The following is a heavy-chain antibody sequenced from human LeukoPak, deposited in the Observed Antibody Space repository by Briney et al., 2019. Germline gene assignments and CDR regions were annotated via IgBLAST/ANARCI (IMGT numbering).Heavy chain of an antibody. D-gene: IGHD2-15*01. CDR3: AGGARAATGYYYYYMDV. CDR1: GLTVSSNH. Sequence: GGSLRLPCAASGLTVSSNHMSWVRQAPGKGLEWVLVIYTGGSTDYADSVKGRFTISRDNSKNTLYLQMNSLRAEDTAVYYCAGGARAATGYYYYYMDVWGRGTTVTVSS. V-gene: IGHV3-53*01. CDR2: IYTGGST. J-gene: IGHJ6*03.